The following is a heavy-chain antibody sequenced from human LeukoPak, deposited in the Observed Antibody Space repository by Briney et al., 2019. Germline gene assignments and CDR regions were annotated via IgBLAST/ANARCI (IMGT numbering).Heavy chain of an antibody. CDR1: GYSFTSNY. CDR3: ARDQEGFDY. Sequence: ASVKVSYKASGYSFTSNYIHWVRQAPGQGLEWMGMIYPRDGSTSYAQRFQDRVTVTRDTSTSTVHMELSGRRSEDTAVYYCARDQEGFDYWGQGTQVTVSS. V-gene: IGHV1-46*01. J-gene: IGHJ4*02. CDR2: IYPRDGST.